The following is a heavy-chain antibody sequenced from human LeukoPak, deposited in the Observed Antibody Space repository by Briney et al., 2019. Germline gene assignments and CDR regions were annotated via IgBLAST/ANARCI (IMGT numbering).Heavy chain of an antibody. V-gene: IGHV3-7*01. J-gene: IGHJ4*02. D-gene: IGHD3-9*01. CDR1: GSTFSSSW. CDR3: VRGAGFITDY. Sequence: PGGSMRPSCPAAGSTFSSSWMHWVRQAPGKGLGWVAKINQDVSEQYYVDSVKGRFTISRDNARSSLYLQMNSLRAEDTAVYYCVRGAGFITDYWGQGTLVTVSS. CDR2: INQDVSEQ.